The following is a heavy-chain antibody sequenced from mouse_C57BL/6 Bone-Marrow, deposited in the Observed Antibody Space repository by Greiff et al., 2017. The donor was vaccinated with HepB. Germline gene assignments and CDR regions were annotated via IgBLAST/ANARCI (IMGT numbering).Heavy chain of an antibody. Sequence: QVQLQHSGAELVKPGASVKISCKASGYAFSSYWMNWVKQRPGKGLEWIGQIYPGDGDTNYNGKFKGKATLTADKSSSTAYMQLSSLTSEDSAVYFCAAEDYYGSSYSYWYFDVWGTGTTVTVSS. J-gene: IGHJ1*03. CDR2: IYPGDGDT. D-gene: IGHD1-1*01. V-gene: IGHV1-80*01. CDR1: GYAFSSYW. CDR3: AAEDYYGSSYSYWYFDV.